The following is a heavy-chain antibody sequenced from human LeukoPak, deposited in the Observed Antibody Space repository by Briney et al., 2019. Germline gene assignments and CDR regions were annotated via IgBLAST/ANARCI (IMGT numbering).Heavy chain of an antibody. CDR2: INQSGST. J-gene: IGHJ4*02. CDR3: ARGPVRLARPYDY. V-gene: IGHV4-34*01. CDR1: GGSFSGYY. Sequence: SETLSLTCAVYGGSFSGYYWSWIRQSPGKGLEWIGEINQSGSTNYNPSFKSRVTMSADTPKNQLSLSLTSVTAADTALYYCARGPVRLARPYDYWGQGTPVTVSS. D-gene: IGHD3-9*01.